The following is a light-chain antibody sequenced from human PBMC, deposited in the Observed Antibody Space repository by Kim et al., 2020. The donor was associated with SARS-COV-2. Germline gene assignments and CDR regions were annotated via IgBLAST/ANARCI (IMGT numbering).Light chain of an antibody. CDR3: AAWDDSLNGV. Sequence: PEQRVTLCCSGSNANIGSNTVRWYQQLPGTAPKLLIYSNNQRPSGVPYRFSGSKSGTSATLAISGLQSDDEADYYCAAWDDSLNGVFGGGTKLTVL. V-gene: IGLV1-44*01. CDR2: SNN. J-gene: IGLJ3*02. CDR1: NANIGSNT.